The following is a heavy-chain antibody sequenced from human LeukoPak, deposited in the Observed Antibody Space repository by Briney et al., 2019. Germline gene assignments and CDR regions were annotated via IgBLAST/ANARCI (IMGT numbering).Heavy chain of an antibody. CDR2: ISGNGGRT. D-gene: IGHD2-15*01. CDR3: AKDGVLGYCSGGSCYSDY. V-gene: IGHV3-23*01. Sequence: GGSLRLSCAASGFTFSGYAMSWVRQAPGKGLEWVSTISGNGGRTYYADSVKGRFTISRDNSKNTLYLQMNSLRAEDTAVYYCAKDGVLGYCSGGSCYSDYWGQGTPVTVSS. CDR1: GFTFSGYA. J-gene: IGHJ4*02.